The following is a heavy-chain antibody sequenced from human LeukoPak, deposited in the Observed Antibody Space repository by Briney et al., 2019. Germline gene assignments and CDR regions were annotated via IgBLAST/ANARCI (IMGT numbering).Heavy chain of an antibody. V-gene: IGHV4-59*01. CDR3: ARLFQLQHSDAFDI. D-gene: IGHD2-2*01. CDR2: IYYSGST. J-gene: IGHJ3*02. CDR1: GGSISSYY. Sequence: SETLSLTCTVSGGSISSYYWSWIRQPPGKGLEWIGYIYYSGSTNYNPSLKSRVTISADTSKNQFSLKLSSVTAADTAVYYCARLFQLQHSDAFDIWGQGTMVTVSS.